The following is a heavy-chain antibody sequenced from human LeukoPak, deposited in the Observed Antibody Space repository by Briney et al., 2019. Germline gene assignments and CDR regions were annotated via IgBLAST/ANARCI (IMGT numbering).Heavy chain of an antibody. CDR1: GFIFSSYA. J-gene: IGHJ4*02. Sequence: PGGSLRLSCAASGFIFSSYAMTWVRQAPGKGLEWVSTISTGGSSTYYADSVKDRFTISRDNSENTLYLQMNSLRAEDTAIYYCAKDATGYSSGGGYFDYWGQGTLVTVSS. V-gene: IGHV3-23*01. D-gene: IGHD6-19*01. CDR2: ISTGGSST. CDR3: AKDATGYSSGGGYFDY.